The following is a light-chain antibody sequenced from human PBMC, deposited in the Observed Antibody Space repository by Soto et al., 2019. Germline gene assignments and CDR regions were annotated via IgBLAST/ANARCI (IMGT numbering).Light chain of an antibody. CDR1: QTISSTY. CDR2: DAS. Sequence: EIVLTQSPGTLSLSPGDRATLSCRASQTISSTYLAWYQQKPGQAPRLLIYDASMRETGVPPRFSGSGSGTEFTLTISNLQSEDFAVYYCQQYNNWPPWAFGQGTKVDIK. J-gene: IGKJ1*01. CDR3: QQYNNWPPWA. V-gene: IGKV3-15*01.